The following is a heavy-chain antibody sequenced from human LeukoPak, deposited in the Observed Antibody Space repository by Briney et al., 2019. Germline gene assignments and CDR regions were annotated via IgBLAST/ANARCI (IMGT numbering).Heavy chain of an antibody. CDR2: IIPILGIA. J-gene: IGHJ4*02. V-gene: IGHV1-69*04. CDR1: GGTFSSYA. CDR3: ARDKCSSTSCYERPGDFDY. Sequence: EASVKVSCKASGGTFSSYAISWVRQAPGQGLEWMGRIIPILGIANYAQKFQGRVTITADKSTSTAYMELSSLRSEDTAVYYCARDKCSSTSCYERPGDFDYWGQGTLVTVSS. D-gene: IGHD2-2*01.